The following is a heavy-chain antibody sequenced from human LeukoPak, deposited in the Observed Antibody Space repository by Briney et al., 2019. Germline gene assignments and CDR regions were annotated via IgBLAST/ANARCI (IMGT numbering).Heavy chain of an antibody. Sequence: GRSLRLSCAASGFTFSSYAMHWVRQAPGKGLEWVAVISYDGSNKYYADSVKGRFTISRDNSKNTLYLQMNSLRAEDTAVYYCARSTGDLDYWGQGTLVTVSS. D-gene: IGHD7-27*01. V-gene: IGHV3-30-3*01. CDR1: GFTFSSYA. CDR3: ARSTGDLDY. CDR2: ISYDGSNK. J-gene: IGHJ4*02.